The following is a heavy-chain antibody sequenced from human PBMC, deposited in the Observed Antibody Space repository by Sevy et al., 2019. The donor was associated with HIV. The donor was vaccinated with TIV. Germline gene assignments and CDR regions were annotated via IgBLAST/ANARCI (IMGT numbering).Heavy chain of an antibody. D-gene: IGHD3-10*01. Sequence: GGSLRLSCAASGFTFSSYAMHWVRQAPGKGLEWVAVISYDGSNKYYADSVKGRFTISRDNSKNTVYLQMNSLRAEDTAVYYCARDRERGSGSFKNYYGMDVWGQGTTVTVSS. J-gene: IGHJ6*02. CDR1: GFTFSSYA. CDR2: ISYDGSNK. CDR3: ARDRERGSGSFKNYYGMDV. V-gene: IGHV3-30-3*01.